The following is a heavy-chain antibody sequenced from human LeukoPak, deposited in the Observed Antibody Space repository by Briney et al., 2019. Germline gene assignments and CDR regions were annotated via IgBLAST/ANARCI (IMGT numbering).Heavy chain of an antibody. CDR1: GFSFSNFC. CDR2: INPDGSTT. V-gene: IGHV3-7*01. J-gene: IGHJ5*02. D-gene: IGHD6-6*01. CDR3: ARGVGSSS. Sequence: GGSLRLTCAASGFSFSNFCMIWVRQAPGKGLEWVANINPDGSTTNYVDSVKGRFAISRDNAKNSLDLQMNSLRAEDTAVYYWARGVGSSSWGQGTLVAVSS.